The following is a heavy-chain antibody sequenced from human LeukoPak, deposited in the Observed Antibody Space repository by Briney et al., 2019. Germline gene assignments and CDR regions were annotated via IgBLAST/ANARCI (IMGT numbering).Heavy chain of an antibody. D-gene: IGHD5-24*01. J-gene: IGHJ4*02. CDR1: GDSSSDYF. CDR3: ARVGGGTWPQIV. Sequence: PSETLSLTCTVSGDSSSDYFWSWIRQPLGKGLEWIGYIYYTGSTTYVPSLKSRVTISIDMSKNQFSLKLRSVTAADTAVYYCARVGGGTWPQIVWGQGTLVTVSS. CDR2: IYYTGST. V-gene: IGHV4-59*01.